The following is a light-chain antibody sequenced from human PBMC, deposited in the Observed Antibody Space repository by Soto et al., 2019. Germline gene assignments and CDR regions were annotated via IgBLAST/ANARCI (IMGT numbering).Light chain of an antibody. Sequence: DIQMTQSPSSLSASVGDTVTITCRASQSISTYLTWYQQKPGKAPKLLIYAAYNLKSGVPSRFSGSGSGTDFTLTISSLQPEDFAAYYCQQSYDMPWTFGQGTKVEIK. CDR2: AAY. V-gene: IGKV1-39*01. J-gene: IGKJ1*01. CDR3: QQSYDMPWT. CDR1: QSISTY.